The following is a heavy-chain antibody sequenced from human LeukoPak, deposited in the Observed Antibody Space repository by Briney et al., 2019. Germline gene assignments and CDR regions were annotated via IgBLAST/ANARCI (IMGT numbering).Heavy chain of an antibody. D-gene: IGHD3-3*01. CDR3: AREVTIFGVVISFPDY. V-gene: IGHV1-69*04. J-gene: IGHJ4*02. Sequence: GASVKVSCKASGGTFSSYAISWVRQAPGQGLEWMGRIIPILGIANYAQKFQGRVTITADKSTSTAYMELRSLRSDDTAVYYCAREVTIFGVVISFPDYWGQGTLVTVSS. CDR2: IIPILGIA. CDR1: GGTFSSYA.